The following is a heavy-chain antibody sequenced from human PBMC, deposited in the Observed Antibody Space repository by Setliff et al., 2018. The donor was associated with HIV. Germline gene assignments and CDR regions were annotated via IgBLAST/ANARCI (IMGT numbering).Heavy chain of an antibody. CDR2: IGGRFDT. CDR1: GFTFSDYS. J-gene: IGHJ3*02. Sequence: PGGSLRLSCAASGFTFSDYSMNWVRQAPGKGLEWVSFIGGRFDTYYADSVKGRFTISRDNAKKSLYLQMSSLRADDTAVYYCARDTMWAFDIWGQGTLVTVSS. D-gene: IGHD3-10*02. V-gene: IGHV3-48*01. CDR3: ARDTMWAFDI.